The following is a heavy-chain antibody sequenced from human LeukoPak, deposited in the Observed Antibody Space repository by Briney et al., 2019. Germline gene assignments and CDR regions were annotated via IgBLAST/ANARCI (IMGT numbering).Heavy chain of an antibody. CDR2: LGYDGGSNN. Sequence: GGSLRLSCAASGFTFSSYSMNWVRQAPGKGLEWVAFLGYDGGSNNYYADSVKGRFTISRDNSKNTVYLQMNSLRAEDTAVYYCAKDSPGIVAEYWGQGTLVTVSS. CDR3: AKDSPGIVAEY. CDR1: GFTFSSYS. J-gene: IGHJ4*02. V-gene: IGHV3-30*02. D-gene: IGHD6-13*01.